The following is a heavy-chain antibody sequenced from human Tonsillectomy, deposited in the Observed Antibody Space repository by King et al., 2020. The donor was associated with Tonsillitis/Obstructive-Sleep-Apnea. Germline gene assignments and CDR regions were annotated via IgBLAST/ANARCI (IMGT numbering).Heavy chain of an antibody. CDR1: GGSFSGYY. CDR3: ARGPPSGPTIYYYYMDV. V-gene: IGHV4-34*01. CDR2: INHSGST. D-gene: IGHD5-12*01. Sequence: QVQLQQWGAGLLKPSETLSLTCAVYGGSFSGYYWSWIRQHPGKGLEWIGGINHSGSTNYNPSLKSRGTISGDTSKKQFSLKLSSVTVADTAVYYCARGPPSGPTIYYYYMDVWAKGTTVTVSS. J-gene: IGHJ6*03.